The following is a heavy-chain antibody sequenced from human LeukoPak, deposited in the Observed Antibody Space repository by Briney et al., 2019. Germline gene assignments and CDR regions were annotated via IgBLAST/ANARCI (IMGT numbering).Heavy chain of an antibody. V-gene: IGHV4-39*01. Sequence: PSETLSLTCTLSGGAISSSSYYWGWIRQPPGKGLEWVGSIYYSGSTYYNPSLKSRVTISVDTSKNQFSLKLSSVTAADTAVYYCATSYGSGSYYNILPDYWGQGTLVTVSS. CDR1: GGAISSSSYY. J-gene: IGHJ4*02. CDR3: ATSYGSGSYYNILPDY. D-gene: IGHD3-10*01. CDR2: IYYSGST.